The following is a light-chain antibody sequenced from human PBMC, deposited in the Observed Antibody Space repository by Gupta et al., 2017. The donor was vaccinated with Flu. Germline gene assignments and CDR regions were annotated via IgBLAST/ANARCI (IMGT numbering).Light chain of an antibody. Sequence: QSALTQPASVSGSPGQSITISCTGTGSDFGSHNRVSWYQQPPGTAPKLMISEVSKRPSGVPDRFSGSKSGNTASLTISGLQAEDEADYYCSSYTSSNTWVFGGGTKLTVL. CDR1: GSDFGSHNR. V-gene: IGLV2-18*02. J-gene: IGLJ3*02. CDR2: EVS. CDR3: SSYTSSNTWV.